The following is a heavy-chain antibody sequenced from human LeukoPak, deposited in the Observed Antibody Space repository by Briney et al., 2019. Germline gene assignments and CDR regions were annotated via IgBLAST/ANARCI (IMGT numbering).Heavy chain of an antibody. CDR1: GYTFTNYG. V-gene: IGHV1-18*01. Sequence: ASVKVSCKASGYTFTNYGFSWVRQAPGQGLEWMGWISAYNGYTDYAQKFQFRVTMTTDTSTSTAYMELRSLRSDDTAVYYCARLGYDSSGYYFDYWGQGTLVTVSS. CDR2: ISAYNGYT. D-gene: IGHD3-22*01. CDR3: ARLGYDSSGYYFDY. J-gene: IGHJ4*02.